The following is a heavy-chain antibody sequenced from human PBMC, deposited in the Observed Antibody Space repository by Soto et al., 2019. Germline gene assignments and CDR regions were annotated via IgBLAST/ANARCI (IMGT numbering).Heavy chain of an antibody. J-gene: IGHJ4*02. CDR2: INPNSGGT. V-gene: IGHV1-2*02. Sequence: ASVKVSCKASGYTFTGYYMHWVRQAPGQGLEWMGWINPNSGGTNYAQKFQGRVTMTRDTSISTAYMELSRLRSDDTAVYYCARKGIVGATTFDYWGQGTLVTVSS. CDR1: GYTFTGYY. CDR3: ARKGIVGATTFDY. D-gene: IGHD1-26*01.